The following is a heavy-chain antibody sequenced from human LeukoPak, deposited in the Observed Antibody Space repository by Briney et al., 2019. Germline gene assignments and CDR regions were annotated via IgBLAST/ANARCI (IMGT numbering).Heavy chain of an antibody. V-gene: IGHV3-53*05. CDR2: IYSGGST. J-gene: IGHJ4*02. CDR1: GFTVSSNY. CDR3: AGAPKTDCSGGSYFTY. Sequence: GGSLRLSCAASGFTVSSNYMSWVRRAPGKGQEWVSVIYSGGSTYYADSVKGRFTISRDNPKNTLYLQMNGLRAEDTAVYYCAGAPKTDCSGGSYFTYWGLGTLVTVSS. D-gene: IGHD2-15*01.